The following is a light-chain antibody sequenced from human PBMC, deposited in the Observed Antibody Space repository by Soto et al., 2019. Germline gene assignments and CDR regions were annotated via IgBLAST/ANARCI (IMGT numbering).Light chain of an antibody. V-gene: IGKV3-15*01. J-gene: IGKJ1*01. Sequence: ETVTTQSPATLSVSPGERATLSCRASQSVYSSLAWYQQKPGQAPRLLTYGASTRATGIPARFSGSGSGTEFTLTISRLQSEDFAVYYCQQYNNWPPWTFGQGTKVDIK. CDR2: GAS. CDR1: QSVYSS. CDR3: QQYNNWPPWT.